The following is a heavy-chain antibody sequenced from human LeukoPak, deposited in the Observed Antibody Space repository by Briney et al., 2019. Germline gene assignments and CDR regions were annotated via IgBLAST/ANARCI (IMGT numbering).Heavy chain of an antibody. CDR2: ISSSGSTI. J-gene: IGHJ6*04. D-gene: IGHD3-10*02. CDR3: AELGITMIGGV. V-gene: IGHV3-48*04. CDR1: GFTFSSYS. Sequence: GGSLRLSCAASGFTFSSYSMNWVRQAPGKGFEWVSSISSSGSTIYYADSVKGRFTISRDNAKNSLYLQMNSLRAEDTAVYYCAELGITMIGGVWGKGTTVTISS.